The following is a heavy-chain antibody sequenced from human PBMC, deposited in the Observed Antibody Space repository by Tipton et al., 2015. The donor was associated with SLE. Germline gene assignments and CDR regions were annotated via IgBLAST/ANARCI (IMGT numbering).Heavy chain of an antibody. J-gene: IGHJ4*02. CDR1: GGSISSYY. Sequence: TLSLTCTVSGGSISSYYWSWIRQPPGKGLEWIGYIYYSGSTNYNPSLKSRVAISVDTSKNQFPLKLSSVTAADTAVYYCASGVEGGGFDYWGQGTLVTVSS. V-gene: IGHV4-59*01. D-gene: IGHD1-1*01. CDR2: IYYSGST. CDR3: ASGVEGGGFDY.